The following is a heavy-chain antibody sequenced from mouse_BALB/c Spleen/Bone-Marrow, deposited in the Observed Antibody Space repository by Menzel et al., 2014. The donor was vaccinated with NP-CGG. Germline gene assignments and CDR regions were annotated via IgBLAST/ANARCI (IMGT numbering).Heavy chain of an antibody. Sequence: EVQVVESGGDLVKPGGSLKLSCAASGISFSTYGMSWVRQTPDKRLEWVATISSGDSYTYYPDSVKGRFTISRDNAKNTLYLQMNSLKSEDTAMYYCAFITTVAYWGQGTLVTVSA. D-gene: IGHD1-1*01. CDR2: ISSGDSYT. J-gene: IGHJ3*01. V-gene: IGHV5-6*01. CDR3: AFITTVAY. CDR1: GISFSTYG.